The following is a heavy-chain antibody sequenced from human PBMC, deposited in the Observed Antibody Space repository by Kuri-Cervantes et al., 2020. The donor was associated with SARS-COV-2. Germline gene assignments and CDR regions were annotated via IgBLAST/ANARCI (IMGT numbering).Heavy chain of an antibody. CDR2: IYTGDKT. J-gene: IGHJ4*02. Sequence: GESLKISCAASGFTVSGNYMSWVRQAPEKGLEWLSVIYTGDKTYYADSVKGRFTISRDNSKNTEYLQMNSLRAEDTAVYYCARDLGGVSGPFDYWGQGTLVTVSS. V-gene: IGHV3-53*01. CDR1: GFTVSGNY. D-gene: IGHD3-16*01. CDR3: ARDLGGVSGPFDY.